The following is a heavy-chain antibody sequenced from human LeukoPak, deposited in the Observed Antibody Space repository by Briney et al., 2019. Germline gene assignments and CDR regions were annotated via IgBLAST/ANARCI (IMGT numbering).Heavy chain of an antibody. CDR1: GFTFTNYA. CDR3: AKLRISSVYSSIEY. V-gene: IGHV3-23*01. D-gene: IGHD3-22*01. CDR2: LTVSGDGT. J-gene: IGHJ4*02. Sequence: GGSLRLSCAASGFTFTNYAMSWVRQPPGKGLEWVSALTVSGDGTYNADSVKGRVTISRDNSRNTLYLQMSSLTAEDTAVYYCAKLRISSVYSSIEYWGQGTLVTVSS.